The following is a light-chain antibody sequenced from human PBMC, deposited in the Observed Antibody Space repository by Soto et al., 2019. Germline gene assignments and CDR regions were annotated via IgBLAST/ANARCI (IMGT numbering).Light chain of an antibody. CDR3: QQYDNWPPWT. J-gene: IGKJ1*01. V-gene: IGKV3-15*01. CDR2: GAS. CDR1: QSVSSK. Sequence: EVVMTQSPATLSVSPGERATLSYRASQSVSSKLAWYQQKPGQAPRLLIYGASTRATGIPARFSGSGSGTEFTLIISSLQSEDFAVYYCQQYDNWPPWTFGQGTKVEIK.